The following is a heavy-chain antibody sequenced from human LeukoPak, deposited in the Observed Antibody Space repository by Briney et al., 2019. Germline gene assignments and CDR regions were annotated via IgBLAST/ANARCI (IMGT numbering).Heavy chain of an antibody. CDR2: ISTSSLYI. CDR3: AKGRTNTWYRDAFDI. CDR1: GFTFSSYT. V-gene: IGHV3-21*04. J-gene: IGHJ3*02. Sequence: GGSLRLSCAASGFTFSSYTVNWVRQAPGKGLEWVSSISTSSLYIYYADSLKGRFTVSRDNARNSLYLQMSSLRAEDTAIYYCAKGRTNTWYRDAFDIWGQGTMVTVS. D-gene: IGHD6-13*01.